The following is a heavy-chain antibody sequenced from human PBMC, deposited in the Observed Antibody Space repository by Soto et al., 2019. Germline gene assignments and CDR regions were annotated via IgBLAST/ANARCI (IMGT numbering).Heavy chain of an antibody. J-gene: IGHJ6*02. Sequence: ASVKVSCKASGYTFTSYYMHWVRQAPGQGLEWMGIINPSGGSTSYAQKFQGRVTMTRDTSTSTVYMELSSLRSEDTAVYYCATKTKRHYYDSSGMWSYYYYGMDVWGQGTTVTVSS. CDR1: GYTFTSYY. CDR2: INPSGGST. CDR3: ATKTKRHYYDSSGMWSYYYYGMDV. D-gene: IGHD3-22*01. V-gene: IGHV1-46*01.